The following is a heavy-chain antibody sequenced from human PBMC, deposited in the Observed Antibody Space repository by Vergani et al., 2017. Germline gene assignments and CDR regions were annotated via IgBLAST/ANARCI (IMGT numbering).Heavy chain of an antibody. D-gene: IGHD2-2*03. CDR2: ISAYHGNT. CDR1: GYTFTSYG. CDR3: ARDLDIVVVPAATYYYYYYGMDV. Sequence: QVQLVQSGAEVKKPGASVKVSCKASGYTFTSYGISWVRPAPGQGLEWMGWISAYHGNTNYAQKLQGRVTMTTDTSTSTAYMELRSLRSDDTAVYYCARDLDIVVVPAATYYYYYYGMDVWSQGTTVTVS. V-gene: IGHV1-18*04. J-gene: IGHJ6*02.